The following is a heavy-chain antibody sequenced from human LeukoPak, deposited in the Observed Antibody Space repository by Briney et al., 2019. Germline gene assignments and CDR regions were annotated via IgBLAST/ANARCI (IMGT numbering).Heavy chain of an antibody. CDR1: RFTFSSYS. D-gene: IGHD1-1*01. CDR3: ARVWNDVSDYYYMDV. CDR2: ISSSSSTI. J-gene: IGHJ6*03. Sequence: GGSLRLSCAASRFTFSSYSMNWVRQAPGKGLEWVSYISSSSSTIYYADSVKGRFTISRDNAKNSLYLQMNSLRAEDTAVYYCARVWNDVSDYYYMDVWGKGTTVTISS. V-gene: IGHV3-48*01.